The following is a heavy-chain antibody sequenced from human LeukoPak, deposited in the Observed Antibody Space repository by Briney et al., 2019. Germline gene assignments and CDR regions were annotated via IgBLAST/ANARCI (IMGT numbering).Heavy chain of an antibody. V-gene: IGHV3-21*01. J-gene: IGHJ4*02. CDR1: GFTFNIYT. D-gene: IGHD5-24*01. CDR3: ARDRILEMATGFDY. Sequence: GGSLRLSCAASGFTFNIYTMNWVRQAPGKGLEWVSSISSSSSYIYYADSVKGRFTISKDNAKNSLYLQMNSLRAEDTAVYYCARDRILEMATGFDYWGQGTLVTVSS. CDR2: ISSSSSYI.